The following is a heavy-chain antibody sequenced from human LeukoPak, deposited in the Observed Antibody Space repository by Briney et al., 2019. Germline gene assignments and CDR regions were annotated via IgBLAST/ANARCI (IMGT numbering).Heavy chain of an antibody. CDR1: GGSFSGYY. V-gene: IGHV4-34*01. CDR3: ARSNWNDEFYFDY. CDR2: INHSGST. D-gene: IGHD1-20*01. Sequence: SETLSLTCAVYGGSFSGYYWSWIRQPPGKGLEWIGEINHSGSTNYNPSLKSRVTISVDTSKNQFSLKLSSVTAADTAVYYCARSNWNDEFYFDYWGQGTLVTVSS. J-gene: IGHJ4*02.